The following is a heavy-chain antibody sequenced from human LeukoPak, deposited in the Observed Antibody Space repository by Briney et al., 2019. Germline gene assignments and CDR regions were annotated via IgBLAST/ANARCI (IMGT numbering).Heavy chain of an antibody. CDR1: GDSISSSTYY. CDR2: IYYSGST. CDR3: ARETGAFNWFDP. V-gene: IGHV4-39*07. Sequence: SETLSLTCTVSGDSISSSTYYWGWIRQPPGKGLEWIGNIYYSGSTYYNPSLKSRVTISVDTSKNHFSLKLSSVTAADTAVYYCARETGAFNWFDPWGQGTLVTVSS. D-gene: IGHD1-26*01. J-gene: IGHJ5*02.